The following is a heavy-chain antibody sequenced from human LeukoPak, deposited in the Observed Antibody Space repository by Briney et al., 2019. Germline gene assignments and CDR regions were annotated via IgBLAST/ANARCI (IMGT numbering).Heavy chain of an antibody. V-gene: IGHV3-11*01. J-gene: IGHJ4*02. CDR3: ARQGELLGGGFDY. CDR1: GFRVTNDY. CDR2: ISSSGSTI. Sequence: GGSLRLSCAVSGFRVTNDYMNWVRQAPGKGLEWVSYISSSGSTIYYADSVKGRFTISRDNAKNSPYLQMNSLRAEDTAVYYCARQGELLGGGFDYWGQGTLVTVSS. D-gene: IGHD1-26*01.